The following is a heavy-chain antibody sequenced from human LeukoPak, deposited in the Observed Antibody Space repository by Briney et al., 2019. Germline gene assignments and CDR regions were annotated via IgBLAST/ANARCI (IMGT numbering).Heavy chain of an antibody. CDR2: IYYSGST. V-gene: IGHV4-39*01. Sequence: SETLSLTCTVSGGSISSSSYYWGWIRQPPGKGLEWIGSIYYSGSTYYNPSLKSRVTISVDTSKNQFSLKLSSVTAADTAVYYCARQKLRYYGPGSPRVSLDYWGQGTLVTVSS. CDR1: GGSISSSSYY. D-gene: IGHD3-10*01. CDR3: ARQKLRYYGPGSPRVSLDY. J-gene: IGHJ4*02.